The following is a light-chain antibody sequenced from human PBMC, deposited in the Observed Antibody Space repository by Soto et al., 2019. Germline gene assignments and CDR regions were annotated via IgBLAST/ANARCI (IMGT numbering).Light chain of an antibody. V-gene: IGKV3-11*01. Sequence: QTPTTLSLSPVERPSLSCRVSQSVGDYWSWCQQKTGQDPRLLIIDASNRAASVPYRFRGSGSGTDFTLTISSVEPEDVGVYYCQQRSDWPPITFGQGTRLEIK. J-gene: IGKJ5*01. CDR3: QQRSDWPPIT. CDR2: DAS. CDR1: QSVGDY.